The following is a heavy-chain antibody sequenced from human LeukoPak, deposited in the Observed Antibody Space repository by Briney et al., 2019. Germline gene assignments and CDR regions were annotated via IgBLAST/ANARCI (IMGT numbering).Heavy chain of an antibody. CDR1: GGTFSSYT. CDR2: IIPILGIA. CDR3: ARDCSSTSCYAGY. D-gene: IGHD2-2*01. Sequence: GASVKVSCKASGGTFSSYTISWVRQAPGQGLEWMGRIIPILGIANYAQKFQGRVTITTDEPTSTAYMGLSSLRSEDTAVYYCARDCSSTSCYAGYWGQGTLVTVSS. V-gene: IGHV1-69*16. J-gene: IGHJ4*02.